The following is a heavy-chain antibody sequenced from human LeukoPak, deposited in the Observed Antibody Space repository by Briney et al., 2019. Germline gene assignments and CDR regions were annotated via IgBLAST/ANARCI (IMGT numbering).Heavy chain of an antibody. D-gene: IGHD3-3*01. CDR3: AREGPNYDFWSGYLWKAYYYYGMDV. CDR1: GGSINSYY. V-gene: IGHV4-4*07. CDR2: IYTSGST. Sequence: SETLSLTCTVSGGSINSYYWSWIRQPAGKGLEWIGRIYTSGSTNYNPSLKSRVTMSVDTSKNQFSLKLSSVTAADTAVYYCAREGPNYDFWSGYLWKAYYYYGMDVWGQGTTVTVSS. J-gene: IGHJ6*02.